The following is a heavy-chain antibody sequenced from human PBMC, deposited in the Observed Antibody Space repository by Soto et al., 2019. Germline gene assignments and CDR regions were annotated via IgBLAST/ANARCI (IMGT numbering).Heavy chain of an antibody. J-gene: IGHJ6*04. CDR2: IIPIFGTA. D-gene: IGHD4-17*01. Sequence: SVNVSCKASGGTFSSYAISWVRQAPGQGLEWMGGIIPIFGTANYAQKFQGRVTITADESTSTAYMELSSLRSEDTAVYYCARTGLGPYGDARLYYYGTDVWGKGTTVTVSS. V-gene: IGHV1-69*13. CDR3: ARTGLGPYGDARLYYYGTDV. CDR1: GGTFSSYA.